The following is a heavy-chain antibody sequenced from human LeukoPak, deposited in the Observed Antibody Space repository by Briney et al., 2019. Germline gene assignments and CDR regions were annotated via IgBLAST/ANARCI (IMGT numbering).Heavy chain of an antibody. D-gene: IGHD3-10*01. CDR3: ASGYYYGSADY. V-gene: IGHV4-39*02. J-gene: IGHJ4*02. Sequence: PSETLSLTCSVSGDSISSSNYYWGWIRQPPGKGLEWIGSIYYSGTTYYNPSLKSRVTISVDTSKDHFSLKLSSVSAADTAVYYCASGYYYGSADYWGQGTLVTVSS. CDR2: IYYSGTT. CDR1: GDSISSSNYY.